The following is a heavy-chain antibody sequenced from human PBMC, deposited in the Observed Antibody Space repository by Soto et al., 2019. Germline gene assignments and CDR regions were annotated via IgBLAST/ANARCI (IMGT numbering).Heavy chain of an antibody. D-gene: IGHD2-21*02. J-gene: IGHJ4*02. V-gene: IGHV4-39*01. Sequence: SETLSLTCTVTGDSISSRSYYWGWIRQPPGKGLEWIGSIYYSGSTYNNPSLRSRVSMSIDTSKDQFSLKLKSVTAADTALYFCASQRTSLVTQAYFAVWGRGSLVTVSS. CDR3: ASQRTSLVTQAYFAV. CDR2: IYYSGST. CDR1: GDSISSRSYY.